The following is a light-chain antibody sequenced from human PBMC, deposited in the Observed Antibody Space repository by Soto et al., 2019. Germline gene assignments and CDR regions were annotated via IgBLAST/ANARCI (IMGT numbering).Light chain of an antibody. V-gene: IGKV1-27*01. CDR3: QQAASFPIT. Sequence: VKTGDSPFCQCASVGERVNIAGRASQDISNFLAWYQQKPGKVPKLLIYAATNLQSGVPSRFSGSGSGTDFTLTINGLQPEDFATYYCQQAASFPITFGQGTRLEIK. J-gene: IGKJ5*01. CDR2: AAT. CDR1: QDISNF.